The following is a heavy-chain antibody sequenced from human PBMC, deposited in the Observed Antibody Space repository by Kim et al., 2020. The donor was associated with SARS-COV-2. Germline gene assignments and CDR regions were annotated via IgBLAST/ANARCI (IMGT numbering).Heavy chain of an antibody. CDR2: IGPFNGNT. D-gene: IGHD5-12*01. V-gene: IGHV1-18*01. Sequence: ASVKVSCKASGYTFRNYGLNWVREAPGQGLEWMGWIGPFNGNTIYAQKFQGRITLTTDTSTSTAYMELRSLTSDDTAVYYCARGQDSGYDLTMFDYWGQGTQVTVSS. CDR1: GYTFRNYG. J-gene: IGHJ4*02. CDR3: ARGQDSGYDLTMFDY.